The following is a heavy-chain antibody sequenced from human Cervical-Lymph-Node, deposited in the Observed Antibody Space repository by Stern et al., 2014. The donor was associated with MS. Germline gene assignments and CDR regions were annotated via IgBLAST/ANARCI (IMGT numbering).Heavy chain of an antibody. J-gene: IGHJ4*02. D-gene: IGHD1-26*01. Sequence: QVTLRESGPVLVKPTETLTLTCTASGFSLRDAGMGVSWLRQPPGQALEWLAHIFSNDEKSYSASLKNRLTISKDTSKSQVVLTMTNMDPVDTATYFCARIRGSYYSDYWGQGTLVTVSS. CDR1: GFSLRDAGMG. CDR2: IFSNDEK. V-gene: IGHV2-26*01. CDR3: ARIRGSYYSDY.